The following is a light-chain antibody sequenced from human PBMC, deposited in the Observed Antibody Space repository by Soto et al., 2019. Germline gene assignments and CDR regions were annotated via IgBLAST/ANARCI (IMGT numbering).Light chain of an antibody. J-gene: IGKJ4*01. CDR2: DAS. CDR3: QQRYSWPPLT. Sequence: EVVLTQSPATLSLSPGESATLSCRASQSVRSYLAWYQRKPGQAPRLLIYDASNRATGIPARFSGDGSGTDFTLTISSLEPEDFAVYYCQQRYSWPPLTFGGGTKVEIK. CDR1: QSVRSY. V-gene: IGKV3-11*01.